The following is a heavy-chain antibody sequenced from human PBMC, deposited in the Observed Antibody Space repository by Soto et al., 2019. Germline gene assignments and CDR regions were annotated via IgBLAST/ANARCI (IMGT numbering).Heavy chain of an antibody. CDR2: IWYDGSNK. Sequence: QVQLVESGGGVVQPGRSLRLSCAASGFTFSSYGMHWVRQAPGKGLEWVAIIWYDGSNKYHADSVKGRFTISRDNSKNTLYLQMNSLRAEDTAVYYCARGLGIAANWFDPWGQGTLVTVSS. D-gene: IGHD6-13*01. CDR3: ARGLGIAANWFDP. J-gene: IGHJ5*02. CDR1: GFTFSSYG. V-gene: IGHV3-33*01.